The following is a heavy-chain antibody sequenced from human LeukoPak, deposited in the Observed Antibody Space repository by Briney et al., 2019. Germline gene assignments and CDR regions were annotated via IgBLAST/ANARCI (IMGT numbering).Heavy chain of an antibody. CDR3: ARERRWFDY. J-gene: IGHJ4*02. CDR1: GGSISSYY. Sequence: PSETLSLTCTVSGGSISSYYWSWIRQPPGKGLEWIGYIYYSGSTNYNPSLKSRVTISVDTSKNQFSLRLSSVTAADTAVYYCARERRWFDYWGQGTLVTVSS. V-gene: IGHV4-59*12. D-gene: IGHD2-15*01. CDR2: IYYSGST.